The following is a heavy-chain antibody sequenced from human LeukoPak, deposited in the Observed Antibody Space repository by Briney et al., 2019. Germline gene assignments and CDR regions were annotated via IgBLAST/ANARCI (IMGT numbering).Heavy chain of an antibody. CDR2: IYSGGST. CDR1: GFTVSSNY. Sequence: GGSLRLSCAASGFTVSSNYMSWVRQAPGKGLEWVSVIYSGGSTYYADSVKGRFTISRDNSKNTLYLQMNSLRAEDTAVYYCARGGGSYLGRAFDIWGQGTMVTVSS. J-gene: IGHJ3*02. CDR3: ARGGGSYLGRAFDI. V-gene: IGHV3-53*01. D-gene: IGHD1-26*01.